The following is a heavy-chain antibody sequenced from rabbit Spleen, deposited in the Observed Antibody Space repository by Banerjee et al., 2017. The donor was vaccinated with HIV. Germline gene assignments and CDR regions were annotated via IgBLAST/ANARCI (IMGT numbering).Heavy chain of an antibody. Sequence: QSLEESGGALVKPGASLTLTCTASGFSFSSEFYMCWVRQAPGKGLEWIACIYDGSSRSTKYASWAKGRFTFSRTSSTTVTLQMTSLTAADTATYFCARDLVAVIGWNFNLWGPGTLVTVS. D-gene: IGHD1-1*01. CDR3: ARDLVAVIGWNFNL. CDR2: IYDGSSRST. J-gene: IGHJ4*01. V-gene: IGHV1S40*01. CDR1: GFSFSSEFY.